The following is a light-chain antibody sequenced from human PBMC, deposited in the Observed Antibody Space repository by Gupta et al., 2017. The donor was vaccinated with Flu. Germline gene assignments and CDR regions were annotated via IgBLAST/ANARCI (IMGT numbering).Light chain of an antibody. CDR2: DVS. CDR1: SSGVGGYNY. V-gene: IGLV2-11*01. Sequence: QSALTPPRSVSCAPGQNVPISSPGTSSGVGGYNYVSWYQQHPGTAPNLMIYDVSKRPSGVPDRCSGAKSGNTASLTISGLKAEDEADYYCCSYAGSYTFYVFGTGTKVTVL. J-gene: IGLJ1*01. CDR3: CSYAGSYTFYV.